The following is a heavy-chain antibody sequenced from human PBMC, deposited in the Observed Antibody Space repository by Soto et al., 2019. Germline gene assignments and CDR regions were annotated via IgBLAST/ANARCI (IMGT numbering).Heavy chain of an antibody. J-gene: IGHJ4*02. CDR2: ISYDGSNK. CDR3: ARDPLPWGDGYSMDGFDY. V-gene: IGHV3-30-3*01. CDR1: GFTFSSYA. Sequence: GGSLRLSCAASGFTFSSYAMHWVRQAPGKGLEWVAVISYDGSNKYYADSVKGRFTISRDNSKNTLYLQMNSLRAEDTAVYYCARDPLPWGDGYSMDGFDYWGQGTLVTVSS. D-gene: IGHD2-15*01.